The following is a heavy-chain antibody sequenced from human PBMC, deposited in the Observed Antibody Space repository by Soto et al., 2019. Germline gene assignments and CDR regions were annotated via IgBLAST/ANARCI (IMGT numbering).Heavy chain of an antibody. J-gene: IGHJ4*02. CDR3: ARSHSFDRSIYHYSFDI. CDR1: GGSVNIGSFS. Sequence: SETLSLTCTVSGGSVNIGSFSWSWIRQPPGKGLEWIGHMYYTGSTNYNPSLKRRVTISSGTSKNQFSLKVNSVTAADTAVYYCARSHSFDRSIYHYSFDIWGPGTLVTV. CDR2: MYYTGST. D-gene: IGHD3-3*02. V-gene: IGHV4-61*01.